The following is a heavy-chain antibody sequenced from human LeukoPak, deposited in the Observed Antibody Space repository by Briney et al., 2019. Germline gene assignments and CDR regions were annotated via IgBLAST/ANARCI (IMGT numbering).Heavy chain of an antibody. J-gene: IGHJ5*02. V-gene: IGHV1-2*02. CDR2: INPNSGGT. CDR1: GYTFTGYY. CDR3: ARGGSGSYFSWLDP. Sequence: ASVKVSCKASGYTFTGYYIHWVRQAPGQGLECVGWINPNSGGTNYARKFQVRLTMTRDTPISTAYMELSRLRSDDTAVYYCARGGSGSYFSWLDPWGQGTLVTVSS. D-gene: IGHD3-10*01.